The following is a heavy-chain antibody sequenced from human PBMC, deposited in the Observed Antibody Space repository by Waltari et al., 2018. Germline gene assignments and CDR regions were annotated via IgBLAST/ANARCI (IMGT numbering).Heavy chain of an antibody. CDR2: ISSSGSTI. CDR3: ARESSGCDY. Sequence: QLQLQESGPGLVKPSETLSLTCTVSGGSISSSSYYWGWVRQAPGKGLEWVSYISSSGSTIYYADSVKGRFTISRDNAKNSLYLQMNSLRAEDTAVYYCARESSGCDYWGQGTLVTVSS. D-gene: IGHD6-19*01. V-gene: IGHV3-11*04. J-gene: IGHJ4*02. CDR1: GGSISSSSYY.